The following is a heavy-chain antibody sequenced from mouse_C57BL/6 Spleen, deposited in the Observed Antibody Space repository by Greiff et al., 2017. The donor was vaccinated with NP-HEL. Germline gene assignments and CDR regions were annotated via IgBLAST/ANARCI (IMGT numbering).Heavy chain of an antibody. V-gene: IGHV1-76*01. J-gene: IGHJ4*01. CDR3: AKLGRDYYAMDY. CDR2: IYPGSGNT. CDR1: GYTFTDYY. Sequence: QVQLKQSGAELVRPGASVKLSCKASGYTFTDYYINWVKQRPGQGLEWIARIYPGSGNTYYNEKFKGKATLTAEKSSSTAYMQLSSLTSEDSAVYFCAKLGRDYYAMDYWGQGTSVTVSS. D-gene: IGHD4-1*01.